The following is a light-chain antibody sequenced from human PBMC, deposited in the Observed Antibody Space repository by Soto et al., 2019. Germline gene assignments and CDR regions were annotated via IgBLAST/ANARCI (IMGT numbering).Light chain of an antibody. CDR1: QSVSSN. CDR2: GAS. V-gene: IGKV3-15*01. CDR3: QQYNNWPRT. Sequence: EIVMTQSPATLSVSPGERATLSCRASQSVSSNLAWYQQKPGQAPRLLIYGASTRATGIPARVSGSGSGTEFTLTISSLQSEDFAVYYGQQYNNWPRTFGQGTKVDIK. J-gene: IGKJ1*01.